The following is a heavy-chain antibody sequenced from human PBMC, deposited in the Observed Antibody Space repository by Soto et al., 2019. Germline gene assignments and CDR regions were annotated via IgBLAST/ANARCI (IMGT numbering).Heavy chain of an antibody. J-gene: IGHJ4*02. CDR1: GYAFTTYG. D-gene: IGHD1-1*01. CDR2: ISAHNGNT. Sequence: QVHLVQSGAEVKKPGASVKVSCKGSGYAFTTYGITWVRQAPGQGLEWMGWISAHNGNTNYAQKRQGRVTVTRDTSTSTAYIELRSLRSDDTAVYYCARGRYGDYWGQGALVTVSS. CDR3: ARGRYGDY. V-gene: IGHV1-18*01.